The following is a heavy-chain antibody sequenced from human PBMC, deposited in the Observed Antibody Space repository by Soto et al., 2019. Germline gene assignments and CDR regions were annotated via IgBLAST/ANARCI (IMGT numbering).Heavy chain of an antibody. CDR2: ISYDGSNK. CDR3: AREKGDSSGYYPTYGMDV. J-gene: IGHJ6*02. Sequence: QVQLVESGGGVVQPGRSLRLSCAASGFTFSSYAMHWVRQAPGKGLEWVAVISYDGSNKYYADSVKSRFTISRDNSKNTLYLQMNSLRAEDTAVYYCAREKGDSSGYYPTYGMDVWGQGTTVTVSS. D-gene: IGHD3-22*01. V-gene: IGHV3-30-3*01. CDR1: GFTFSSYA.